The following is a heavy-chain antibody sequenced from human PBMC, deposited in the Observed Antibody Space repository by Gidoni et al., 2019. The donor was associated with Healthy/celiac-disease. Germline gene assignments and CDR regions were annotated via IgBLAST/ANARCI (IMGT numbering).Heavy chain of an antibody. CDR1: GGSISSGSYY. Sequence: QVQLQESGPGLVKPSQTLSLTCTVSGGSISSGSYYWSWIRQPAGKGLEWIGRIYTSGSTNYNPSLKSRVTMSVDTSKNQFSLKLSSVTAADTAVYYCARVSRGVVRRGYYYYYYMDVWGKGTTVTVSS. V-gene: IGHV4-61*02. J-gene: IGHJ6*03. D-gene: IGHD3-3*01. CDR2: IYTSGST. CDR3: ARVSRGVVRRGYYYYYYMDV.